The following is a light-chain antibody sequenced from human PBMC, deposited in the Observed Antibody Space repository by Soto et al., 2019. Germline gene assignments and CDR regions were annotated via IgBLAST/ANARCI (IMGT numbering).Light chain of an antibody. Sequence: EIVMTQSPATLSVSPGERATLSCRASQNFTNNLAWYQQKPGQAPRLLIYGAFTRATGTPARLSGSGSGTEFTLTISSLQSEDFAVYFCQQYNDWLWTFGQGTKV. CDR2: GAF. V-gene: IGKV3-15*01. CDR3: QQYNDWLWT. CDR1: QNFTNN. J-gene: IGKJ1*01.